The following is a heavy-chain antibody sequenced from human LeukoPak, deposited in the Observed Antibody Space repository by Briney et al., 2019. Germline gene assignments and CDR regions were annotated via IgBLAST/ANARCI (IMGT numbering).Heavy chain of an antibody. J-gene: IGHJ5*02. CDR1: EFTFGSYA. CDR3: AKDAVRGSGRINWFDT. CDR2: ITGVGGNT. Sequence: PGGSLRLSCATSEFTFGSYAMTWVRQAPGKGLEWVSGITGVGGNTYYADSVKGRFTISRDNSKNTLYLQMNSLRVEDTAAYYCAKDAVRGSGRINWFDTWGQGTVVTVSS. V-gene: IGHV3-23*01. D-gene: IGHD3-10*01.